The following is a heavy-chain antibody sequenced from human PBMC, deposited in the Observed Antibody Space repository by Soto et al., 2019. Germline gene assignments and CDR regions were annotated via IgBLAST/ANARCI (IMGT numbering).Heavy chain of an antibody. Sequence: QVQLVQSGAEVKKPGASVKVSCKASGYTFTGYAMHWVRQAPGQRLEWMGWINAGNGNTKYSQKFQGRVTITRDTSASTAYMELSSLRSEDTAVYYCARVVGIAVDDYWGQGTLVTVSS. CDR3: ARVVGIAVDDY. CDR2: INAGNGNT. D-gene: IGHD6-19*01. CDR1: GYTFTGYA. J-gene: IGHJ4*02. V-gene: IGHV1-3*01.